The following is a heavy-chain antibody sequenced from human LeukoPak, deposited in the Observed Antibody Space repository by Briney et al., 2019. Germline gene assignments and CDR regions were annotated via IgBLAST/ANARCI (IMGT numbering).Heavy chain of an antibody. J-gene: IGHJ5*02. CDR2: ISGSGGST. D-gene: IGHD3-22*01. CDR3: AKEESNDISSPWFDP. Sequence: PGGSLRLSCAASGFTFSSYAMSWVRQAPGKGLEWVSAISGSGGSTYYADSVKGRFTISRDNSKNTLYMQMNSLRAEDTAVYYCAKEESNDISSPWFDPWGQGTLVTVSS. V-gene: IGHV3-23*01. CDR1: GFTFSSYA.